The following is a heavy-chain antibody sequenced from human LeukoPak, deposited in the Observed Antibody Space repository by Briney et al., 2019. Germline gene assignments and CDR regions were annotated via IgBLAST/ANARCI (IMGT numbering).Heavy chain of an antibody. CDR3: AKEYSNSPYYYYMDV. V-gene: IGHV3-30*02. J-gene: IGHJ6*03. CDR1: GFIYSSYG. CDR2: IWRDGSHQ. D-gene: IGHD6-6*01. Sequence: GGSLRLSCAASGFIYSSYGMHWVRQAPGKGLEWVAFIWRDGSHQYYVDSVKGRFTISRDNSKNTVYLQMNSLRPEDTAVYYCAKEYSNSPYYYYMDVGGKGTTVTVSS.